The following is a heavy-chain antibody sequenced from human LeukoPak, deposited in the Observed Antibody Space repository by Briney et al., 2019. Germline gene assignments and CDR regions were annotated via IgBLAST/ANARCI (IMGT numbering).Heavy chain of an antibody. D-gene: IGHD2-2*01. CDR2: MHPNNGDT. CDR3: ARELIVLEPAARRYNYYMDV. Sequence: ASVKVSWKASGYTFTSYNINWVRQAPGQGLGWMAWMHPNNGDTGYAQKFQDRVTVTSNTSISTAYMELRSLTSEDTAVYYCARELIVLEPAARRYNYYMDVWGIGTTVSVSS. V-gene: IGHV1-8*03. J-gene: IGHJ6*03. CDR1: GYTFTSYN.